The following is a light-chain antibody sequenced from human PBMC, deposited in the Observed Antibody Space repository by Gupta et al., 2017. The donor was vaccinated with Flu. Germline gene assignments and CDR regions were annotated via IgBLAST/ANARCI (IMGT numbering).Light chain of an antibody. CDR1: KVSSSY. J-gene: IGKJ1*01. CDR2: TAS. CDR3: QQSSSLPST. Sequence: GGSFPIAVRATKVSSSYLAWYQQKPGKPPRLLIHTASIWPSGVPSRFSGSASGTDFTLTISSLQPEDFATYYCQQSSSLPSTFGQGTKVEIK. V-gene: IGKV1-12*01.